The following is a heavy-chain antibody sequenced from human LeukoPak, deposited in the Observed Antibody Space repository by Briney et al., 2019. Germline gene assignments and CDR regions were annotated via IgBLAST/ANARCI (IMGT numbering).Heavy chain of an antibody. Sequence: PGGSLRLSCAASGFTFSSYAMSWVRQAPGKGLEWVSAISGSGGSTYYADSVKGRFTISRDNAKNSLYLQMNSLRAEDTAVYYCARDPYGGSYGAFDIWGQGTMVTVSS. V-gene: IGHV3-23*01. D-gene: IGHD1-26*01. CDR2: ISGSGGST. CDR3: ARDPYGGSYGAFDI. CDR1: GFTFSSYA. J-gene: IGHJ3*02.